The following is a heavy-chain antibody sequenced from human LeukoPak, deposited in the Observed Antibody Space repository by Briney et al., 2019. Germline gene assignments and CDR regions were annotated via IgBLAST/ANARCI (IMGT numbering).Heavy chain of an antibody. CDR3: ARDAGGTWFDP. CDR1: GGSISTFS. CDR2: VNSNGGT. V-gene: IGHV4-59*01. Sequence: SETLSLTCTVSGGSISTFSWNWIRQPPGQGLEWIGYVNSNGGTYNNPSLKSRVTGSLDMSKNQFSLKLSSATAADTAVYYCARDAGGTWFDPWGQGILVTVSS. J-gene: IGHJ5*02.